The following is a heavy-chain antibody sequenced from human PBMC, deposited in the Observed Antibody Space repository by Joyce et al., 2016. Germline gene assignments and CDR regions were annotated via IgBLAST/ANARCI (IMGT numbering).Heavy chain of an antibody. Sequence: EVQLVESGGGLVQPGGSLRLSCEGSGFTFSDNFIDWVRQAPGKGLEWVARSRNRTDSTEYAASVKGRFTISRDDPKNTLYLQMIRLEIEDTAVYFCARSTWNSGFDYWGQGTLVTVSS. CDR3: ARSTWNSGFDY. J-gene: IGHJ4*02. CDR1: GFTFSDNF. CDR2: SRNRTDST. V-gene: IGHV3-72*01. D-gene: IGHD1-1*01.